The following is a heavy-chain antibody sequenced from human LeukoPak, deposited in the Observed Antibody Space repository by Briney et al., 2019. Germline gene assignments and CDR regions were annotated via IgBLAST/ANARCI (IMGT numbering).Heavy chain of an antibody. CDR2: IYHTGST. V-gene: IGHV4-30-2*01. J-gene: IGHJ4*02. D-gene: IGHD3-16*01. CDR1: GGSISSGGYS. Sequence: SETLSLTCTVSGGSISSGGYSWRWIRQPPGKGLEWIGYIYHTGSTYYNPSLKSRVTISVDRSKNQFSLKLSSVTAADTAVYYCARGRGGCWGQGTLVTVSS. CDR3: ARGRGGC.